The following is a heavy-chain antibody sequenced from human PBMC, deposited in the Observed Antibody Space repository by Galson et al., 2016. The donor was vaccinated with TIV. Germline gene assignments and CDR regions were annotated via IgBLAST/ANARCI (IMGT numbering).Heavy chain of an antibody. J-gene: IGHJ4*02. V-gene: IGHV1-46*03. Sequence: SVQVSCKASGNIFTRDYVHWVRQAPGQGLEWMGVIDPTYGGTNFAQKFQALVTMTRDTSTSTVYMEVSGLTSDDTAVYYCIRDLGRLRDFWGQGTLVTVSS. CDR1: GNIFTRDY. CDR2: IDPTYGGT. D-gene: IGHD7-27*01. CDR3: IRDLGRLRDF.